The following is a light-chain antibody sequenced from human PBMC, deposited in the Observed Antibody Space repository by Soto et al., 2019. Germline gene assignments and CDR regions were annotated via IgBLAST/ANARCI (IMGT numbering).Light chain of an antibody. CDR2: EAS. Sequence: DIVLTQSPATLSLSPGERATLSCRASQSVSSYLAWYQQRPGHVPRLLIYEASKRATGIPARFSANGSGTDFTLTISSLEPEDFAIYFCQQRSNWPPMYTFGQGTKLEIK. V-gene: IGKV3-11*01. CDR1: QSVSSY. J-gene: IGKJ2*01. CDR3: QQRSNWPPMYT.